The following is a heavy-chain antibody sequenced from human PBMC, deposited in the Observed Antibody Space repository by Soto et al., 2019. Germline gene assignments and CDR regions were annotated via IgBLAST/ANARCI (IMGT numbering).Heavy chain of an antibody. D-gene: IGHD3-22*01. J-gene: IGHJ4*02. V-gene: IGHV4-30-4*01. Sequence: SETLSLTCTVSGGSISSGDYYWSWIRQPPGKGLEWIGYIYYSGSTYYNPSLKSRVTISVDTSKNQFSLKLSSVTAADTAVYYCAREGITMIVVDYWGQGTLVTVSS. CDR2: IYYSGST. CDR3: AREGITMIVVDY. CDR1: GGSISSGDYY.